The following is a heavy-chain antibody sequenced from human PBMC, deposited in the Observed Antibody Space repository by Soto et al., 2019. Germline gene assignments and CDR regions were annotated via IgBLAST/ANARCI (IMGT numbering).Heavy chain of an antibody. Sequence: ASVKVSCKASGYTFTSYYMHWVRQAPGQGLEWMGIINPSGGSTSYAQKFQGRVTMTRDTSTSTVYMELSSLRSEDTAVYYCAIVENSGESAFDIWGQGTMVTVSS. V-gene: IGHV1-46*03. CDR1: GYTFTSYY. CDR2: INPSGGST. D-gene: IGHD6-19*01. CDR3: AIVENSGESAFDI. J-gene: IGHJ3*02.